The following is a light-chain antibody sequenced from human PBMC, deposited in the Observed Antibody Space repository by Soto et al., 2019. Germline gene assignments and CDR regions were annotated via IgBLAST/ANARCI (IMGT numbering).Light chain of an antibody. Sequence: IQLTQSPSSLSASVGDRVTITCRASQGISSYLAWYQQISGKAPKLLIYAASTLHSGVPSRFTGSGSGTDFTLTISSLQPEDFATYYCQHLHSHPPTFGGGTKVEIK. CDR2: AAS. CDR1: QGISSY. V-gene: IGKV1-9*01. J-gene: IGKJ4*01. CDR3: QHLHSHPPT.